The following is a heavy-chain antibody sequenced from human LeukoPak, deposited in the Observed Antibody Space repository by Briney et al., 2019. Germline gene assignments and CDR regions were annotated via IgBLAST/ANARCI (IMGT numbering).Heavy chain of an antibody. CDR1: GYTFTNYG. Sequence: GASVKVSCKTSGYTFTNYGFSWVRQAPGQGLEWMGWISAYNGNTNYAQKLQGRVTLTTDTSTSTAYMELRSLRSDDTAVYYCARETYSGSYYFDYWGQGTPVTVSS. CDR3: ARETYSGSYYFDY. CDR2: ISAYNGNT. D-gene: IGHD1-26*01. V-gene: IGHV1-18*01. J-gene: IGHJ4*02.